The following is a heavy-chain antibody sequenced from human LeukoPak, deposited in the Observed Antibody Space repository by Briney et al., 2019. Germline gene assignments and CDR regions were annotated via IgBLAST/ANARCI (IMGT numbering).Heavy chain of an antibody. J-gene: IGHJ4*02. D-gene: IGHD6-13*01. CDR1: GGTFSSYA. CDR2: IIPIFGTA. CDR3: ARMDPAAAGTGGFDY. Sequence: ASVKVSCKASGGTFSSYAISWVRQAPGQGLEWMGGIIPIFGTANYAQKFQGRVTITADKSTSTAYMELSSLRSEDTAVYYCARMDPAAAGTGGFDYWGQGTLVTVSS. V-gene: IGHV1-69*06.